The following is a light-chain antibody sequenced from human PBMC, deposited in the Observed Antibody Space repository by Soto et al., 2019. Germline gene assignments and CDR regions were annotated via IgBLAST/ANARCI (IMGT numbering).Light chain of an antibody. J-gene: IGLJ2*01. CDR2: DVS. Sequence: ALTQPASVSGSPGQSITISCTGTSSDVGAYNYVSWYQQHPGKAPKLMIYDVSNRPSGVSNRFSGSKSGNTASLTISGLQPEDEADYYCSSYTSYNTLVLFGGGTKLTVL. CDR1: SSDVGAYNY. V-gene: IGLV2-14*01. CDR3: SSYTSYNTLVL.